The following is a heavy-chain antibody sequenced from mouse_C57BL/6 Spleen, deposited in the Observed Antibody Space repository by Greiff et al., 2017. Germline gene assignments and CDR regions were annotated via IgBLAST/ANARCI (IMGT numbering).Heavy chain of an antibody. CDR1: GYTFTDYY. CDR3: ARTYYSNYGGYFDY. CDR2: INPNNGGT. Sequence: EVQLQQSGPELVKPGASVKISCKASGYTFTDYYMNWVKQSHGKSLEWIGDINPNNGGTSYNQKFKGKATLTVDKSSSTAYMELRSLTSEDSAVYYCARTYYSNYGGYFDYWGQGTTLTVSP. J-gene: IGHJ2*01. V-gene: IGHV1-26*01. D-gene: IGHD2-5*01.